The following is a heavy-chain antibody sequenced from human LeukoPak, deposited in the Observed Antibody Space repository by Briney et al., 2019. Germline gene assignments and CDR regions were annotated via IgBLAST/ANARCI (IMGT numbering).Heavy chain of an antibody. Sequence: ASVKVSCKASGYTFTSYYMHWVRQAPGQGLEWMGIINPSGGSTSYAQKFQSRVTMTRDMSTSTVYMELSSLRSEDTAVYYCARGRCSSTSCYTGYYYYMDVWGKGATVTVSS. CDR1: GYTFTSYY. J-gene: IGHJ6*03. V-gene: IGHV1-46*01. D-gene: IGHD2-2*02. CDR2: INPSGGST. CDR3: ARGRCSSTSCYTGYYYYMDV.